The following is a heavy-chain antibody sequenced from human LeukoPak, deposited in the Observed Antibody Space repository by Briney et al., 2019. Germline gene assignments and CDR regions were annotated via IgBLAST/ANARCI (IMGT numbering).Heavy chain of an antibody. CDR2: ITWNSGTI. J-gene: IGHJ3*02. D-gene: IGHD1-7*01. V-gene: IGHV3-9*01. Sequence: GGSLRLSCAASGFTFDDYAMHWVRQGPGKGLEWVSGITWNSGTIGYADSVKGRFTISRDNAKNSLYLQMNSLRAEDTDLYYCAKDVTGTGAFDIWGQGTMVTVSS. CDR3: AKDVTGTGAFDI. CDR1: GFTFDDYA.